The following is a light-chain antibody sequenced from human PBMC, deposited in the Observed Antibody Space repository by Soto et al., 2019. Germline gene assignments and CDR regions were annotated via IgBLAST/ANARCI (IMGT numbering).Light chain of an antibody. V-gene: IGKV1-39*01. Sequence: IEVSPSPASLTASVGDRVTITCRASQSISRYLNWYQQKPGKAPNLLIYVASSWKSGVPARFSGSGSGTDFTLTITSLQPEDVGSYYCQQSESSPSTFGQGTRVEIK. CDR2: VAS. CDR3: QQSESSPST. CDR1: QSISRY. J-gene: IGKJ5*01.